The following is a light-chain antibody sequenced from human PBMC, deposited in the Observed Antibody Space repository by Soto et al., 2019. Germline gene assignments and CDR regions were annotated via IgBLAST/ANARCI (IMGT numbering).Light chain of an antibody. CDR2: DDN. CDR1: SSNIASNY. V-gene: IGLV1-51*01. J-gene: IGLJ1*01. Sequence: SVLTQPPSVSAAPGQRVTISCSGTSSNIASNYVSWYQQFPGTAPRLLIYDDNKRPSGIPDRFSASKSGTSATLGITGLQSGDEADYYCGTWDSSLSGGVFGTGTKLTVL. CDR3: GTWDSSLSGGV.